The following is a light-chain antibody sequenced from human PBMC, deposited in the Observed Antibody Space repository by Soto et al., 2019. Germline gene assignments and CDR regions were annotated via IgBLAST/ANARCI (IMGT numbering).Light chain of an antibody. Sequence: SALTQPASVSGSPGQSITISCTGTSSDVGGYNYVSWYQQHPGKAPKLTIYEVSNRPSGVSNRFSGSKSGNTASLTISGLQAEDEADYYCSSYTSSSTYVFGTGTKVTVL. CDR2: EVS. V-gene: IGLV2-14*01. CDR1: SSDVGGYNY. CDR3: SSYTSSSTYV. J-gene: IGLJ1*01.